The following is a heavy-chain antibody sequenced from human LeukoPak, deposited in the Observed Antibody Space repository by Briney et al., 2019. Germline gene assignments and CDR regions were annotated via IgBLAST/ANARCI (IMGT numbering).Heavy chain of an antibody. V-gene: IGHV3-43D*03. J-gene: IGHJ6*03. D-gene: IGHD2-15*01. CDR1: GFTFDDYA. CDR2: ISWDGGST. Sequence: GGSLRLSCAAFGFTFDDYAMHWVRQAPGKGLEWVSLISWDGGSTYYADSVKGRFTISRDNSKNSLYLQMNSLRAEDTALYYCAKDTGSAYYYYYMDVWGKGTTVTVSS. CDR3: AKDTGSAYYYYYMDV.